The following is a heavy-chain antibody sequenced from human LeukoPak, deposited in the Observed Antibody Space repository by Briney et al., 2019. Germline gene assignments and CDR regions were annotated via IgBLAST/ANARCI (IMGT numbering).Heavy chain of an antibody. CDR2: IYYSGST. Sequence: PSETLSLTCTVSGDSISGYYWSWIRQPPGKGLEWIGYIYYSGSTNYNPSLKSRVTISVDTSKNQFSLKLSSVTAADTAVYYCARGQSPPTLTPLYYFDYWGQGTLVTVSS. D-gene: IGHD4-11*01. CDR1: GDSISGYY. J-gene: IGHJ4*02. CDR3: ARGQSPPTLTPLYYFDY. V-gene: IGHV4-59*08.